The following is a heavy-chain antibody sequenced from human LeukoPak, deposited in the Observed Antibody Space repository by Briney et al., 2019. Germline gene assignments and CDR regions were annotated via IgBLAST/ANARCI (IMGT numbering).Heavy chain of an antibody. CDR1: GGSISSGTW. CDR3: ARADTSGTSSSDAFDI. D-gene: IGHD3-10*01. Sequence: SETLSLTCTVSGGSISSGTWWNWVRQPPGKGLEWIGEIYHDETTNYSPSLKSRVTISVDKSKNHFSLELSAVTAADTAVYYCARADTSGTSSSDAFDIWGQGTMVTVSS. V-gene: IGHV4-4*02. J-gene: IGHJ3*02. CDR2: IYHDETT.